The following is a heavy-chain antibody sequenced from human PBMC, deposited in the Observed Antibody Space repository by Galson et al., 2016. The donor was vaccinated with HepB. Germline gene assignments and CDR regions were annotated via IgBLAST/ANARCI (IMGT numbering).Heavy chain of an antibody. CDR3: ARIAPAVAGTWFDP. J-gene: IGHJ5*02. CDR1: GFTLGNHA. D-gene: IGHD6-19*01. V-gene: IGHV3-33*01. Sequence: SLRLSCAASGFTLGNHAMHWVRQAPGKGLEWVAAIWYDTSNTWYANSVMGRFAISRDNSENTLYLQMNSLRVDDTAVYYCARIAPAVAGTWFDPWGQGTLVTVSS. CDR2: IWYDTSNT.